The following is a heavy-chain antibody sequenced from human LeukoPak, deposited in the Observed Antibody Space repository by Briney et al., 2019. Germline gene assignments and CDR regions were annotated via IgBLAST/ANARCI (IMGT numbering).Heavy chain of an antibody. CDR1: GGSISSYY. CDR2: IYYSGST. D-gene: IGHD6-13*01. CDR3: ARLTLDSSSWYSYYYYGMDV. Sequence: PSETLSLTCTVFGGSISSYYWSWIRQPPGKGLEWIGYIYYSGSTNYNPSLKSRVTISVDTSKNQFSLKLSSVTAADTAVYYCARLTLDSSSWYSYYYYGMDVWGQGTTVTVSS. V-gene: IGHV4-59*01. J-gene: IGHJ6*02.